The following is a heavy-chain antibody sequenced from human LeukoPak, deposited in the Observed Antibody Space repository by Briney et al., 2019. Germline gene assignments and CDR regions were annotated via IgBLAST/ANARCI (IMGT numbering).Heavy chain of an antibody. CDR2: INHSGGT. V-gene: IGHV4-34*01. J-gene: IGHJ4*02. Sequence: SETLSLTCAVYGGSFSGYYWSWIRQPPGKGLEWIGEINHSGGTNYNPSLKSRVTISVDTSKNQFSLKLSSVTAADTAGYYCARGLDYGDLTDYFDYWGQGTLVTVSS. D-gene: IGHD4-17*01. CDR1: GGSFSGYY. CDR3: ARGLDYGDLTDYFDY.